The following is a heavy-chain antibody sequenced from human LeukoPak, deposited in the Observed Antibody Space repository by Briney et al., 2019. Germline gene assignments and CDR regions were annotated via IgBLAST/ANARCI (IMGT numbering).Heavy chain of an antibody. CDR3: ARGYGDYEAFDI. CDR2: IIPIFGTA. V-gene: IGHV1-69*05. J-gene: IGHJ3*02. Sequence: SVKVSCXASGGTFSNYAISWVRQALGQGLEWMGRIIPIFGTANYAQKFQGRVTITTDESTSTAYMELSSLRSEDTAVYYCARGYGDYEAFDIWGQGTMVTVSS. CDR1: GGTFSNYA. D-gene: IGHD4-17*01.